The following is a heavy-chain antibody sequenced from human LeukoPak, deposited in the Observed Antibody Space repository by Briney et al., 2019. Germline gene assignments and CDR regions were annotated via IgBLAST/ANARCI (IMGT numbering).Heavy chain of an antibody. D-gene: IGHD2-2*01. J-gene: IGHJ6*03. CDR2: IYHSGST. CDR3: ARHAGSTSYYYYYYMDV. CDR1: GYSISSGYY. Sequence: SETLSLTCAVSGYSISSGYYWGWIRQPPGKGLEWIGSIYHSGSTYYNPSLKSRVTISVDTSKNQFSLKLSSVTAADTAVYYCARHAGSTSYYYYYYMDVWGKGTTVTVSS. V-gene: IGHV4-38-2*01.